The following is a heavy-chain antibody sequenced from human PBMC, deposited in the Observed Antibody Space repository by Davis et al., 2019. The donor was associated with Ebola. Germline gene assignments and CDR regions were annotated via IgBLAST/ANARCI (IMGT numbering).Heavy chain of an antibody. V-gene: IGHV3-23*01. CDR1: GFTFWSNW. CDR2: ISGSGGST. CDR3: AKNRAKCCFFGMDV. Sequence: PGGSLRLSCAAAGFTFWSNWMTWVRQAPGKGLEWVSAISGSGGSTYYADSVKGRFTISRDNSKNTLYLQMSSLRAEDTAVYYCAKNRAKCCFFGMDVWGQGTTVTVSS. J-gene: IGHJ6*02. D-gene: IGHD3-10*01.